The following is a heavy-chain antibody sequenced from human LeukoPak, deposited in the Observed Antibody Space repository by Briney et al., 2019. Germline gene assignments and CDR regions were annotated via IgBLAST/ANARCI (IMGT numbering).Heavy chain of an antibody. Sequence: SETLSLTCGVYGGSFSGYYWTWIRQSPGMGLEWIGEIIHSGRTNYNPSLTSRASISVDTSKNQFSLELSSVTAADTAVYYCARGILVTVYAAFDYWGQGTLVTVSS. CDR1: GGSFSGYY. V-gene: IGHV4-34*01. J-gene: IGHJ4*02. CDR3: ARGILVTVYAAFDY. CDR2: IIHSGRT. D-gene: IGHD2/OR15-2a*01.